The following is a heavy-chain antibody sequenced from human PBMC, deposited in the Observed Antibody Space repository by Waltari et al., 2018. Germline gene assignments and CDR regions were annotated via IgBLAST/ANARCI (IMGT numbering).Heavy chain of an antibody. V-gene: IGHV4-39*01. CDR3: ARHVEQRRGWFDP. CDR2: IYYSGST. Sequence: QLQLQESGPGLVKPSETLSLTCTVSGGSISSSSYYWGWIRQPPGKGLEWIGSIYYSGSTYYNPSLKSRGTISVDTSKNQFSLKLSSVTAADTAVYYCARHVEQRRGWFDPWGQGTLVTVSS. J-gene: IGHJ5*02. D-gene: IGHD6-25*01. CDR1: GGSISSSSYY.